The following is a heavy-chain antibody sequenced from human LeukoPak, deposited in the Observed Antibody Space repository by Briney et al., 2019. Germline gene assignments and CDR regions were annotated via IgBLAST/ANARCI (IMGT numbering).Heavy chain of an antibody. CDR2: INSDGSST. V-gene: IGHV3-74*01. CDR1: GFTFSSYW. Sequence: GGSLRLSCAASGFTFSSYWMHWVRQAPGKGLVWVSRINSDGSSTSYADSVKGRLTTSRANAKNTLYLKMNSLRAEDTAVYYCARVRGGSHVLGYCSSTSCYEVDYWGQGTLVTVSS. J-gene: IGHJ4*02. CDR3: ARVRGGSHVLGYCSSTSCYEVDY. D-gene: IGHD2-2*01.